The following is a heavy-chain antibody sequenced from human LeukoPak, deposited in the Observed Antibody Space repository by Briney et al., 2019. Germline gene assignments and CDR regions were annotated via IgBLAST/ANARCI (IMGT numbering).Heavy chain of an antibody. Sequence: SETLSLTCTVSGDSISSSSDYWGWIRQPPGKGLEWIGNIYYSGRTDYSPSLKSRLTMSVDTSNNQFSLKLSSVTAADTAVYYCARHVSRFFDWSGYYMDVWGKGTTITVSS. CDR3: ARHVSRFFDWSGYYMDV. CDR2: IYYSGRT. J-gene: IGHJ6*03. V-gene: IGHV4-39*01. D-gene: IGHD3-9*01. CDR1: GDSISSSSDY.